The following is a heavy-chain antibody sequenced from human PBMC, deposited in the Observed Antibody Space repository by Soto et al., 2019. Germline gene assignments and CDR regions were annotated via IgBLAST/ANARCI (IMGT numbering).Heavy chain of an antibody. J-gene: IGHJ5*01. Sequence: SETLSLTCTLSGGSVRAPDWWNWVRQSPDKGLEWIAEVHISGHSNYNPSLRSRVSVSIDSSKNQFYLNLNSVTAADTAIYYCARVRQGCSANNCYFDPWGKGTQVTVSS. CDR1: GGSVRAPDW. D-gene: IGHD1-1*01. CDR2: VHISGHS. V-gene: IGHV4-4*02. CDR3: ARVRQGCSANNCYFDP.